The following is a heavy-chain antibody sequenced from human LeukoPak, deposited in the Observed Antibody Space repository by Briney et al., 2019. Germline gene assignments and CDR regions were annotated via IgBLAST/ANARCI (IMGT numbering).Heavy chain of an antibody. J-gene: IGHJ4*02. CDR2: ISGSGVTT. CDR3: AKMGSAPYYDHSDYFDY. D-gene: IGHD3-10*01. V-gene: IGHV3-23*01. Sequence: GGSLRLSCAASGFTFSSYAMSWVRQAPGKGLEWVSGISGSGVTTYYADSVKGRFTISRDNSENTVYLQMDSLRAEDTALYYCAKMGSAPYYDHSDYFDYWGQGTLVTVSS. CDR1: GFTFSSYA.